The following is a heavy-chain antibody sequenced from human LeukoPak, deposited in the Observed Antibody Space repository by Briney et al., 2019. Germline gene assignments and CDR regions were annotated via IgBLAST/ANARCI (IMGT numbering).Heavy chain of an antibody. Sequence: PSETLSLTCAVYGGSFSGYYWSWIRQPPGKGLEWIGEINHSGSTNYNPSLKSRVTMSVDTPKNQFSLKLNSVTAADTAVYYCATERRYSSGRWDYYFDYWGQGTLVTVSS. CDR1: GGSFSGYY. D-gene: IGHD6-19*01. J-gene: IGHJ4*02. V-gene: IGHV4-34*01. CDR3: ATERRYSSGRWDYYFDY. CDR2: INHSGST.